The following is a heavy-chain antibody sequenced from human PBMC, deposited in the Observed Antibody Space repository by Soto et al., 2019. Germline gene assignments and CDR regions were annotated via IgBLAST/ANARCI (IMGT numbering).Heavy chain of an antibody. CDR2: MHYDGTT. Sequence: QVQLQESGPGLVLPSGTLSLTCGVSGDSITSRNWWARVRQTPGKGLEWIGEMHYDGTTNYNPSLKSRVITSIDTTRNQFSLRLKSLTAADTALYYCATQTISYCLDIWGQGTMVTVSS. J-gene: IGHJ6*02. CDR1: GDSITSRNW. V-gene: IGHV4-4*02. CDR3: ATQTISYCLDI. D-gene: IGHD3-3*01.